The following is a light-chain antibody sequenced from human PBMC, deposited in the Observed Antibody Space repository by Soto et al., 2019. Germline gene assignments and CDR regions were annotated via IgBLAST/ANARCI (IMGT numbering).Light chain of an antibody. Sequence: QSALTQPPSASGSPGQSVTISCTGTSSDVGGYNYVSWYQHHPGKAPKLMIYEVTRRPSGVPDRFSGSKSGNTASLTVSGLLPEDEADYYCASYAGGNQVFGTGTKGTVL. CDR2: EVT. V-gene: IGLV2-8*01. CDR1: SSDVGGYNY. J-gene: IGLJ1*01. CDR3: ASYAGGNQV.